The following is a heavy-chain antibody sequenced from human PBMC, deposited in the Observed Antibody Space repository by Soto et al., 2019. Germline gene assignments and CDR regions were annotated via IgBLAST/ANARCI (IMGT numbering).Heavy chain of an antibody. J-gene: IGHJ6*02. CDR3: ATDSAVCSGAAFYSDFSLSAMVW. Sequence: EVQLLESGGGLVQPGESLRLSCAASGSTLSSYAMSWVRQAPGKGLEWVSSISGSGVSTYYADSVKGRFTISRDNSKDTLYLPMNSLRAEDTAVSYCATDSAVCSGAAFYSDFSLSAMVWWCPGTTVSVSS. D-gene: IGHD2-15*01. V-gene: IGHV3-23*01. CDR1: GSTLSSYA. CDR2: ISGSGVST.